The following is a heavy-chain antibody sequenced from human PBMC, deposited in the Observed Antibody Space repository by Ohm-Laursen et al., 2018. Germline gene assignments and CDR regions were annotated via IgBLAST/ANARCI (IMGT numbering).Heavy chain of an antibody. CDR3: ASSGSPSRAWYSSDS. J-gene: IGHJ4*02. D-gene: IGHD6-13*01. Sequence: GTLSLTCTVSGASINSHHWSFIRQPPGKGLEWIAFVYYSGSTYYNPSLKSRVSMSVDTSNNQFSLQLRYVTAADTAVYYCASSGSPSRAWYSSDSWGQGTLVTVSS. CDR2: VYYSGST. V-gene: IGHV4-59*11. CDR1: GASINSHH.